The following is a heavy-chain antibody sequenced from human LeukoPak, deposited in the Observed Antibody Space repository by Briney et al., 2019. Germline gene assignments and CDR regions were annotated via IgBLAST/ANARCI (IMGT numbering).Heavy chain of an antibody. V-gene: IGHV3-23*01. J-gene: IGHJ5*02. CDR1: RFTLSSYA. D-gene: IGHD5-24*01. Sequence: GRSMRLSSAASRFTLSSYAMSWVRPAPRNGLEWVSAISGSGGSTYYADSVKGRFTISRDNSKNTLYLQMSSLRAEDTAVYYCARDNSVRDEAWWFNPWGQGTLVTVSS. CDR3: ARDNSVRDEAWWFNP. CDR2: ISGSGGST.